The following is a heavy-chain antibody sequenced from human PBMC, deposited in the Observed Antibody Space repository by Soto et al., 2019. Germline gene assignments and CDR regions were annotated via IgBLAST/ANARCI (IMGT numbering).Heavy chain of an antibody. V-gene: IGHV3-23*01. CDR2: ISGGGSTT. CDR1: GFNFAKYA. J-gene: IGHJ4*02. Sequence: GGSLRLSCAASGFNFAKYAMNWVRQAPGQGLEWGSAISGGGSTTYYADSVKGRFTISRDNSRSTVHLQIDSLRADDTDIYYCAKELKIVLMVHAASDSWGQGIPAPVSS. CDR3: AKELKIVLMVHAASDS. D-gene: IGHD2-8*01.